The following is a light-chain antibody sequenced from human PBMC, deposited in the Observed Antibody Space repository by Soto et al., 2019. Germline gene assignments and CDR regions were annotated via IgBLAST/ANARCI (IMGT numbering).Light chain of an antibody. Sequence: QSVLTQPPSVSGAPGQRVTISCTGSSSNIGAGYDVHWYQQLPGTAPKLLIYGNSNRPSGVPDRFSGSKSGTSASLAITGLQAEDEADYYCCSYAASDTWVFGGGTKLTVL. CDR2: GNS. V-gene: IGLV1-40*01. J-gene: IGLJ3*02. CDR3: CSYAASDTWV. CDR1: SSNIGAGYD.